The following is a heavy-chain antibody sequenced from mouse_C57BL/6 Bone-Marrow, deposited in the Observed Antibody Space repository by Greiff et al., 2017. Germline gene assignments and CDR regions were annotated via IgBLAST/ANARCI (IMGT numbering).Heavy chain of an antibody. CDR3: ARQGAVVEGAMDY. V-gene: IGHV1-54*01. Sequence: VQVVESGAELVRPGTSVKVSCKASGYAFTNYLIEWVKQRPGQGLEWIGVINPGSGGTNYNEKFKGKATLTADKSSSTAYMQLSSLTSEDSAVYFCARQGAVVEGAMDYWGQGTSVTVSS. D-gene: IGHD1-1*01. CDR1: GYAFTNYL. CDR2: INPGSGGT. J-gene: IGHJ4*01.